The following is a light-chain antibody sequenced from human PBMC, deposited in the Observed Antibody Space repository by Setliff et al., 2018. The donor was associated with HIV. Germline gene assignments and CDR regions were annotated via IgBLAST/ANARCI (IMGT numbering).Light chain of an antibody. V-gene: IGKV4-1*01. Sequence: DIVMTQSPDSLAVSLGERATINCKSSQSVLYSSNTKNYLAWYRQKPGQPPELLIYWASTRESGVPDRFSGSGSGTDFTLTISSLQAEDVAVYYCQQYYSTPLTFGGGTKVDIK. J-gene: IGKJ4*01. CDR1: QSVLYSSNTKNY. CDR2: WAS. CDR3: QQYYSTPLT.